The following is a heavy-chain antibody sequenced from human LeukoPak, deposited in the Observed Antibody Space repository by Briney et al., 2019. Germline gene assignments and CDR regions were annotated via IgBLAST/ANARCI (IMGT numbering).Heavy chain of an antibody. CDR1: GFTFSSYA. V-gene: IGHV3-64*04. CDR2: ITGNGGST. D-gene: IGHD2-15*01. J-gene: IGHJ4*02. CDR3: AKDQVRVVVAATLMTN. Sequence: GGSLRLSCSASGFTFSSYAMHWVRQAPGKGLECVSAITGNGGSTYYADSVKGRFTISRDNSKNTLYLQMNSLRAEDTAVYYCAKDQVRVVVAATLMTNWGQGTLVAVSS.